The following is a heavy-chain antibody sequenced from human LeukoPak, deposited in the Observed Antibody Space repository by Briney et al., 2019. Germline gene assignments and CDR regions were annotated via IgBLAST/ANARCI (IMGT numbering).Heavy chain of an antibody. CDR2: IIPIFGTA. Sequence: SVKVSCKASGGTFSSYAISWVRQAPGQGLEWMGGIIPIFGTANYAQKLQGRVTMTTDTSTSTAYMELRSLRSDDTAVYYCARDGEMATIHYYYGMDVWGQGTTVTVSS. CDR3: ARDGEMATIHYYYGMDV. D-gene: IGHD5-24*01. CDR1: GGTFSSYA. J-gene: IGHJ6*02. V-gene: IGHV1-69*05.